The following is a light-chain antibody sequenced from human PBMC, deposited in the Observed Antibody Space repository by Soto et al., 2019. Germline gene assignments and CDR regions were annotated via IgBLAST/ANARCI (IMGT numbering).Light chain of an antibody. J-gene: IGKJ2*01. CDR2: GAS. Sequence: EIVLTQSPGTLSLSPGERATLSCRASQRVSSSYLAWYQQKPGQAPRLLIYGASSRATGIPDRFSGSGSGTDFTLTIRRLEPEDFAVYFCQRYGSSPPFTFGQGTKVDIK. CDR1: QRVSSSY. V-gene: IGKV3-20*01. CDR3: QRYGSSPPFT.